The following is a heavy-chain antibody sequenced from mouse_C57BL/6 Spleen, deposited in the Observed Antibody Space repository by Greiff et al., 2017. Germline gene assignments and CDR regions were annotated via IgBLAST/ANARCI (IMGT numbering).Heavy chain of an antibody. D-gene: IGHD1-1*01. V-gene: IGHV1-42*01. J-gene: IGHJ2*01. Sequence: VQLQQSGPELVKPGASVKISCKASGYSFTGYYMNWVKQSPEKSLEWIGEINPSTGGTTYNQKFKAKAILTVDKSSSTAYMQLKSLTSEDSAVYYCARWDTTVVAPYFDYWGQGTTLTVSS. CDR2: INPSTGGT. CDR1: GYSFTGYY. CDR3: ARWDTTVVAPYFDY.